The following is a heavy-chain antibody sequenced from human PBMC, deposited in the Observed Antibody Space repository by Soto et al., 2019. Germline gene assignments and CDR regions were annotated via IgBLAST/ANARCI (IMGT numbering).Heavy chain of an antibody. V-gene: IGHV1-18*01. CDR2: ISAQNGNR. Sequence: QVQLVQSGAEVKKPGASVKVSCKTSGYTFTNYGVSWVRQAPGQGLEWMGCISAQNGNRDYAQKFQGRVTMTTDTSTSTAYMELGKLRSDDAAVYYGARPVTSPDHLDIWGQGTMVTVSS. D-gene: IGHD4-4*01. CDR3: ARPVTSPDHLDI. J-gene: IGHJ3*02. CDR1: GYTFTNYG.